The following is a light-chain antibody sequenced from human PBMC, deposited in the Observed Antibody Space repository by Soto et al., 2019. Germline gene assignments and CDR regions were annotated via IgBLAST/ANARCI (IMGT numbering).Light chain of an antibody. CDR2: EGS. CDR1: SSNIGTYNL. Sequence: QSVLTQPASVSGSPGQSITISCTGTSSNIGTYNLVSWYQQHPGKAPKLMIYEGSKRPSGVSNRFSGSRSGNTASLTISGLQAEGEADYYCCSFARGSTSVFGGGTKVTVL. V-gene: IGLV2-23*01. J-gene: IGLJ3*02. CDR3: CSFARGSTSV.